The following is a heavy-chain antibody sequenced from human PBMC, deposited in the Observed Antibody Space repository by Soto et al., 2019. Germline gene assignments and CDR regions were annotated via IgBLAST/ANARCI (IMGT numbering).Heavy chain of an antibody. CDR3: ARDLGVRGGDYGMDV. V-gene: IGHV4-31*02. D-gene: IGHD3-10*01. J-gene: IGHJ6*02. CDR2: IYYSGST. Sequence: DLEWIGYIYYSGSTYYNPSLKSRVTISVDTSKNQFSLKLSSVTAADTAVYYCARDLGVRGGDYGMDVWGQGTTVTVSS.